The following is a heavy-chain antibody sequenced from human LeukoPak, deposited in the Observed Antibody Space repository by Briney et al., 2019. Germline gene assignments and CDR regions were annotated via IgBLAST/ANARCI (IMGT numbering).Heavy chain of an antibody. V-gene: IGHV3-23*01. CDR2: ISGSGGPT. CDR1: GFTFNHYA. Sequence: GGSLRLSCAASGFTFNHYAMTWVRQAPGKGLEWVSLISGSGGPTYYADSVKGRFTISRDNSKNTLYLQMNSLRDEDTAVYYCARDRTTLIDYWGQGIQVTVSS. CDR3: ARDRTTLIDY. D-gene: IGHD1-14*01. J-gene: IGHJ4*01.